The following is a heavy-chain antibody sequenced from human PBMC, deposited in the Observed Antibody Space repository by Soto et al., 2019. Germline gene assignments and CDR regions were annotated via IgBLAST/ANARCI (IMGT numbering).Heavy chain of an antibody. CDR1: GFTFDRHG. V-gene: IGHV3-30*18. D-gene: IGHD4-17*01. CDR3: AKDLLPNTVTTCGS. CDR2: ISSDGNNN. J-gene: IGHJ5*02. Sequence: QVQLVESGGGAVQPGRSLRLSCAASGFTFDRHGMHWGRQAPGKGLEWVAVISSDGNNNYYADSVKGRFTISRDNFNNILYLQMSSLSAEDTAVYYCAKDLLPNTVTTCGSWGQGTLVTVSS.